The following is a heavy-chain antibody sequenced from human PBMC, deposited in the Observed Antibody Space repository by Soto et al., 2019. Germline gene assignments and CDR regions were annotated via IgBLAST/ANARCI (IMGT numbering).Heavy chain of an antibody. Sequence: QVQLQQWGAGLLKPSETLSLTCAVYGGSFSGYYWSWIRQPPGKGLEWIGEINHSGSTNYNPSLKSRVTISVATSKNQFSLKLSSVAAADTAVYYCARIVATIPNYYYGMDVWGQGTTVTVSS. D-gene: IGHD5-12*01. CDR1: GGSFSGYY. J-gene: IGHJ6*02. V-gene: IGHV4-34*01. CDR3: ARIVATIPNYYYGMDV. CDR2: INHSGST.